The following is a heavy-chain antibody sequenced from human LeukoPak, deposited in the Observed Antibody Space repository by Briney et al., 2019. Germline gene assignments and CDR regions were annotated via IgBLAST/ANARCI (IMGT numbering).Heavy chain of an antibody. V-gene: IGHV1-2*02. Sequence: ASVKVSCKASGYTFTSYYMHWVRQAPGQGLEWMGWINPNSGGTNYAQKFQGRVTMTRDTSISTAYMELSRLRSDDTAVYYCARGPDYGDYAGPVDYWGQGTLVTVSS. CDR1: GYTFTSYY. D-gene: IGHD4-17*01. J-gene: IGHJ4*02. CDR2: INPNSGGT. CDR3: ARGPDYGDYAGPVDY.